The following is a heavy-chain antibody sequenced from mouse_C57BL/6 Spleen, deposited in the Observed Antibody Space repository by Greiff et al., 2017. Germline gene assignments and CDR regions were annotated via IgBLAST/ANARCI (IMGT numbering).Heavy chain of an antibody. CDR1: GYTFTSYW. D-gene: IGHD1-1*01. CDR2: IDPSDSYT. Sequence: QVQLQQPGAELVMPGASVKLSCKASGYTFTSYWMHWVKQRPGQGLEWIGEIDPSDSYTNYNQKFKGKSTLTVDKSSSTAYMQLSSLTSEDSAVYYGARGYGRRYFDVWGTGTTVTVSS. V-gene: IGHV1-69*01. CDR3: ARGYGRRYFDV. J-gene: IGHJ1*03.